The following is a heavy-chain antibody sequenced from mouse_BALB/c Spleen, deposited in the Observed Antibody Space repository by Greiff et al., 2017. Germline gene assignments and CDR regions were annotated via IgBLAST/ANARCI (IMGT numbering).Heavy chain of an antibody. Sequence: QVHLKQSGAELVRPGSSVKISCKASGYAFSSYGMNWVKQRPGQGLEWIGQIYPGDGDTNYNGKFKGKATLTADKSSSTAYMQLSSLTSEDSAVYFCARACCGSRGFAYWGQGTPVTVSA. CDR3: ARACCGSRGFAY. CDR2: IYPGDGDT. D-gene: IGHD1-1*01. J-gene: IGHJ3*01. CDR1: GYAFSSYG. V-gene: IGHV1-80*01.